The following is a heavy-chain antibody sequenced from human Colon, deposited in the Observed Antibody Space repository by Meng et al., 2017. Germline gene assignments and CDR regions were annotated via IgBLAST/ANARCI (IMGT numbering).Heavy chain of an antibody. CDR2: INHSGST. D-gene: IGHD6-13*01. CDR1: GGSFSGYY. Sequence: GSLRLSCAVYGGSFSGYYWSWIRQPPGKGLEWIGEINHSGSTNYNPSLKSRVTISVDTSKNQFSLKLSSVTAADTAVYYCARGRPGIAAAGTPWFDPWGQGTLVTVPS. J-gene: IGHJ5*02. V-gene: IGHV4-34*01. CDR3: ARGRPGIAAAGTPWFDP.